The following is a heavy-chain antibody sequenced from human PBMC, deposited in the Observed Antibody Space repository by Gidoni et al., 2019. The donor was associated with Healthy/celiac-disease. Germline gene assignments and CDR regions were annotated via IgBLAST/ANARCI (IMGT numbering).Heavy chain of an antibody. CDR2: ISGSGGST. CDR3: AKCITMIVVDPYDY. J-gene: IGHJ4*02. Sequence: EVQLLESGGGLVQPGGSLSLSCAASGFTFSSYAMSWVRQAPGKGLEWVSAISGSGGSTYYADSVKGRFTISRDNSKNTLYLQMNSLRAEDTSVYYCAKCITMIVVDPYDYWGQGTLVTVSS. CDR1: GFTFSSYA. D-gene: IGHD3-22*01. V-gene: IGHV3-23*01.